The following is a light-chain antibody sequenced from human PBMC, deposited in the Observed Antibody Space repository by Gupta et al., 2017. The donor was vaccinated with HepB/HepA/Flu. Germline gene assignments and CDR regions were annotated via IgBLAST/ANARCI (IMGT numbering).Light chain of an antibody. CDR3: QQYKKWPPWT. Sequence: EIVMTQSPATLSVSPGERATLSCRASQTVSSNLAWYQQKPGQAPRLLIYDASTRATGIPARFSGSGSGTEFTLTISSRQSEDSAVYYCQQYKKWPPWTFGQGTKVEIK. CDR2: DAS. V-gene: IGKV3-15*01. CDR1: QTVSSN. J-gene: IGKJ1*01.